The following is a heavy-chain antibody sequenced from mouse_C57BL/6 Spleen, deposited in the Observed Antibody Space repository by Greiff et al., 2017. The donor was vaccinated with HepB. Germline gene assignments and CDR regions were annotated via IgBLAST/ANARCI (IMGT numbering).Heavy chain of an antibody. CDR1: GYTFTSYW. Sequence: QVQLQQSGAELVKPGASVKLSCKASGYTFTSYWMHWVKQRPGQGLEWIGMIHPNSGSTNYNEKFKSKATLTVDKSSSTAYMQLSSLTSEDSAVYYCARYENWDERGFDYWGQGTTLTVSS. J-gene: IGHJ2*01. CDR2: IHPNSGST. CDR3: ARYENWDERGFDY. D-gene: IGHD4-1*01. V-gene: IGHV1-64*01.